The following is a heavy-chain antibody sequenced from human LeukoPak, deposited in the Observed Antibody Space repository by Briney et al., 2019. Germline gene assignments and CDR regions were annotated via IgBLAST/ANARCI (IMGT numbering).Heavy chain of an antibody. CDR3: AKDRKYCSGGSCYRVGFDY. D-gene: IGHD2-15*01. CDR2: ISWNSGSI. CDR1: GFTFDDYA. J-gene: IGHJ4*02. V-gene: IGHV3-9*01. Sequence: PGRSLRLSCAASGFTFDDYAMHLVRQAPGKGLEWVSGISWNSGSIGYTDSVKGRFTISRDNAKNSLYLQMNSLRAEDTALYYCAKDRKYCSGGSCYRVGFDYWGQGTLVTVSS.